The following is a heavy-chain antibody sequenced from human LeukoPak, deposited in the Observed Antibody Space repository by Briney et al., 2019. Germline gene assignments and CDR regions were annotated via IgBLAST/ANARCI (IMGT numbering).Heavy chain of an antibody. CDR3: ARSYSSSSDGVRVFDY. D-gene: IGHD6-6*01. CDR2: MNPGSGDT. CDR1: GFTFSNHD. J-gene: IGHJ4*02. Sequence: ASVKVSCKTSGFTFSNHDINWVRQAPGKGLEWMGWMNPGSGDTGYEQRFRGRVTMTRDTSINTAYMELSSLRSEDTAVYYCARSYSSSSDGVRVFDYWGQGTLVTVSS. V-gene: IGHV1-8*01.